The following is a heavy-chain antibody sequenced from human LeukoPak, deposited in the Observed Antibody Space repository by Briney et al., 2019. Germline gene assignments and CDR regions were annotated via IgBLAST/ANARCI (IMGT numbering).Heavy chain of an antibody. D-gene: IGHD1-26*01. CDR2: IIPIFGTA. J-gene: IGHJ5*02. V-gene: IGHV1-69*13. CDR3: AREVVGATNWIDP. CDR1: GGTFSSYA. Sequence: ASVKVSCKASGGTFSSYAISWVRQAPGQGLEWMGGIIPIFGTANYAQKFQGRVTITADESTSTAYMELSSLRSEDTAVYYCAREVVGATNWIDPWGQGTLVTVSS.